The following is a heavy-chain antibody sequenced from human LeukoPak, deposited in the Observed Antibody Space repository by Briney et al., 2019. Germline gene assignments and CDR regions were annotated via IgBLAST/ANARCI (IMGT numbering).Heavy chain of an antibody. V-gene: IGHV1-3*01. Sequence: ASVKVSCKASGYTFTSYAMHWVRQAPGQRLEWMGWINAGNGNTKYSQKFQGRVTITRDTSARTAYMELSSLRSEDTAVYYCATQAQILDAFDIWGQGTMVTVSS. CDR1: GYTFTSYA. CDR3: ATQAQILDAFDI. CDR2: INAGNGNT. J-gene: IGHJ3*02.